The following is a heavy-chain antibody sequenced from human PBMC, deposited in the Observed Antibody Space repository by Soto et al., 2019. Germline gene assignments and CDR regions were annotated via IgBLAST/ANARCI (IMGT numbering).Heavy chain of an antibody. CDR2: LIPIFGAA. Sequence: QVQLVQSGAEVRKPGSSVKVSCKISGGTFTNYVISWLRQAPGHGLEWMGGLIPIFGAANLAQKFQGRVTITADESTSTVNMELSSLTSEDTALYYCARGRSSPNFDPWGQGTLVTVSS. J-gene: IGHJ5*02. D-gene: IGHD6-6*01. CDR3: ARGRSSPNFDP. V-gene: IGHV1-69*01. CDR1: GGTFTNYV.